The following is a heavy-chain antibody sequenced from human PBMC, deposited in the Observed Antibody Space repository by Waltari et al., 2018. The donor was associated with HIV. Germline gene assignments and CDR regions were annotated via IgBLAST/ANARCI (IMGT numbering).Heavy chain of an antibody. D-gene: IGHD6-19*01. CDR2: INPSGST. Sequence: QAPLVQSGADVKKPGASVKVSCKASGYTFARYYTHWVRHAPGQGLEWMGMINPSGSTSYAQKFQGRVTMTRDTSTSTVYMELSSLRSEDTAVYYCARDRIMAVAGAIFDYWGQGTLVTVSS. J-gene: IGHJ4*02. V-gene: IGHV1-46*01. CDR3: ARDRIMAVAGAIFDY. CDR1: GYTFARYY.